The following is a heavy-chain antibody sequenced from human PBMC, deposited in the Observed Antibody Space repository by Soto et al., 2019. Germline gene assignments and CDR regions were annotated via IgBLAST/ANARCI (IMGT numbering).Heavy chain of an antibody. V-gene: IGHV6-1*01. D-gene: IGHD6-13*01. CDR2: TYYRSKWYN. J-gene: IGHJ4*02. CDR1: GDSVSSNSAA. Sequence: SQTLSLTCAISGDSVSSNSAAWNWIRQSPSRGLEWLGRTYYRSKWYNDYAVSVKSRITLNPDTSKNQFSLQLNSVTPEDTAVYYCASSIGSSWYGPDSPLFDYWGQGTLVTVSS. CDR3: ASSIGSSWYGPDSPLFDY.